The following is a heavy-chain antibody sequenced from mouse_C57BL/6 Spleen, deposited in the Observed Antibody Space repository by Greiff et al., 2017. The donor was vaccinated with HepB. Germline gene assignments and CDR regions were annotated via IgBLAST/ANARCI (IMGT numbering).Heavy chain of an antibody. J-gene: IGHJ2*01. D-gene: IGHD1-1*01. CDR1: GYTFTSYG. V-gene: IGHV1-58*01. CDR2: IYIGNGYT. Sequence: LLESGAELVRPGSSVKMSCKTSGYTFTSYGINWVKQRPGQGLEWIGYIYIGNGYTEYNEKFKGKATLTSDTSSSTAYMQLSSLTSEDSAIYFCASSVVATYVSFDYWGQGTTLTVSS. CDR3: ASSVVATYVSFDY.